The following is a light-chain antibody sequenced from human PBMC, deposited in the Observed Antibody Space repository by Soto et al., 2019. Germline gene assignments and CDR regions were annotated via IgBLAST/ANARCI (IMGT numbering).Light chain of an antibody. V-gene: IGKV1-33*01. J-gene: IGKJ5*01. CDR3: QPYDNR. Sequence: DIQMTQSPSSLSASVGDRVTITCQASQDISNYLNWYQQKPGKAPKLLIYDASNLETGVPSRFSGSGSGTDFTFTISSLHPEDSATYYLQPYDNRFGQGTRLE. CDR2: DAS. CDR1: QDISNY.